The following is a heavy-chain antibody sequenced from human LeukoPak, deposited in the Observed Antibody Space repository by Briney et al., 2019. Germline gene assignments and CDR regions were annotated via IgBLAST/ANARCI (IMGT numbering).Heavy chain of an antibody. Sequence: GGSLRLSCAASGFTFSSYGMQWVRQAPGKGLDWVAGIWYDGSNKNYADSVKGRFTISRDNSKNTLFLQMDSLRAEDTAVYYCGRVYCGGNCYSPPLPDYWGQGTLVSVSA. D-gene: IGHD2-21*02. CDR2: IWYDGSNK. V-gene: IGHV3-33*01. CDR3: GRVYCGGNCYSPPLPDY. CDR1: GFTFSSYG. J-gene: IGHJ4*02.